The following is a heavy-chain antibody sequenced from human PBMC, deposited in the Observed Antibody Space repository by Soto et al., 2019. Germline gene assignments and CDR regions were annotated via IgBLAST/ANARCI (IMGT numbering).Heavy chain of an antibody. D-gene: IGHD2-15*01. CDR3: ASRPRPIVVVVAAAQNNWFDP. Sequence: PGGSLRLSCAASGFTFSSYAMSWVRQAPGKGLEWVSAISGSGGSTYYADSVKGRFTISRDNSKNTLYLQMNSLRAEDTAVYYCASRPRPIVVVVAAAQNNWFDPWGQGTLVTVSS. V-gene: IGHV3-23*01. CDR2: ISGSGGST. CDR1: GFTFSSYA. J-gene: IGHJ5*02.